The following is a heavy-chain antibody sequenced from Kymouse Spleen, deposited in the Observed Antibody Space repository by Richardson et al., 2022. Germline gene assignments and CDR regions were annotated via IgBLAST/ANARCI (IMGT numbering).Heavy chain of an antibody. CDR2: IYHSGST. Sequence: QVQLQESGPGLVKPSGTLSLTCAVSGGSISSSNWWSWVRQPPGKGLEWIGEIYHSGSTNYNPSLKSRVTISVDKSKNQFSLKLSSVTAADTAVYYCARGGYCTNGVCPYYYYYGMDVWGQGTTVTVSS. V-gene: IGHV4-4*02. CDR3: ARGGYCTNGVCPYYYYYGMDV. J-gene: IGHJ6*02. CDR1: GGSISSSNW. D-gene: IGHD2-8*01.